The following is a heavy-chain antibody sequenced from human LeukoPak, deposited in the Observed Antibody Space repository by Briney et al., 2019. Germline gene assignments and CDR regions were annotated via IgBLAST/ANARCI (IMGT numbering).Heavy chain of an antibody. CDR1: GFTFSSYA. CDR3: AKTGTPWYYFDY. D-gene: IGHD6-13*01. Sequence: GVLRLSWAASGFTFSSYAMSWVRQAPGKGLEWVSSFSGSGGTTYYADSVKGRFTISRDNTKNTLYLQMNSLRAEDAAVYYCAKTGTPWYYFDYWGQGTLVTVSS. J-gene: IGHJ4*02. V-gene: IGHV3-23*01. CDR2: FSGSGGTT.